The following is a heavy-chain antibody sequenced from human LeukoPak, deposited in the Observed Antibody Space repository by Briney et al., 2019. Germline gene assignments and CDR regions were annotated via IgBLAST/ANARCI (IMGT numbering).Heavy chain of an antibody. CDR1: GGSISSSSYY. V-gene: IGHV4-39*01. Sequence: TSETLSLTCTVSGGSISSSSYYWGWIRQPPGKGLEWIGSIYYSGSTYYNPSLKSRVTISVDTSKNQFSLKLSSVTAADTAVYYCASRITIFERGPAALFDPWGQGTLVTVSS. CDR2: IYYSGST. CDR3: ASRITIFERGPAALFDP. D-gene: IGHD3-9*01. J-gene: IGHJ5*02.